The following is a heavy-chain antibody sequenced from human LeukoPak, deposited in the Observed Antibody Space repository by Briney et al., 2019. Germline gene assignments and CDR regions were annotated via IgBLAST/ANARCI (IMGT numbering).Heavy chain of an antibody. CDR1: GFTLSTYT. CDR2: ISSSSSTI. V-gene: IGHV3-48*02. D-gene: IGHD6-6*01. J-gene: IGHJ3*02. CDR3: AREYSSSSGRAFDI. Sequence: GGSLRLSCAASGFTLSTYTMNWVRQAPGKGLQWFSYISSSSSTIYYADSVKGRFTISRDNAKNPLYLQMNSLRDEDTAVYYCAREYSSSSGRAFDIWGQGTMVTVSS.